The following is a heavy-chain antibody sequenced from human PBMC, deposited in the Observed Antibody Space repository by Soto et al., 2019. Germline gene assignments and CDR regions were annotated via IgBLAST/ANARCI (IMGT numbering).Heavy chain of an antibody. CDR2: INHSGST. V-gene: IGHV4-34*01. CDR3: SIVFFFQAEAGIRDTVPVSAFLLNRSSDL. J-gene: IGHJ2*01. D-gene: IGHD6-13*01. Sequence: PGKGLEWIGEINHSGSTNYNPSLKSRVTISVDTSKNQFSLKLSSVTAADTAVYYCSIVFFFQAEAGIRDTVPVSAFLLNRSSDL.